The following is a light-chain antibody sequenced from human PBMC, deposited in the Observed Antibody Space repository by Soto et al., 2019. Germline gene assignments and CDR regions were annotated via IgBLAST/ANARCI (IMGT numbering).Light chain of an antibody. V-gene: IGKV4-1*01. CDR2: WAS. CDR1: QSVLYSFNNKNY. CDR3: QQSHSAPLT. Sequence: DIVMTQSPDSLAVSLGERATINCKSSQSVLYSFNNKNYLTWYQKKAGQPPKLLIYWASTRQSGVPDRFSGSGSGTDFTLTISNLQAEDAAIYYCQQSHSAPLTFGQGTRLEIK. J-gene: IGKJ5*01.